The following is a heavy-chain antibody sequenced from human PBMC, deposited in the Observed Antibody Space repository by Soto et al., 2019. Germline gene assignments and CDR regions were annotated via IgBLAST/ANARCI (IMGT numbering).Heavy chain of an antibody. CDR2: ISSGGSTI. V-gene: IGHV3-11*01. J-gene: IGHJ5*02. D-gene: IGHD4-17*01. CDR3: ARDESLGYGDYPNWFDP. Sequence: QVQLVESGGGLVKPGGSLRLSCAASGFTFSDHYMSWIRQAPGKGLEWVSYISSGGSTIYYADSVRGRFTISRDNAKKSLYLQMNSLRAEDTAVYYCARDESLGYGDYPNWFDPWGQGTLVTVSS. CDR1: GFTFSDHY.